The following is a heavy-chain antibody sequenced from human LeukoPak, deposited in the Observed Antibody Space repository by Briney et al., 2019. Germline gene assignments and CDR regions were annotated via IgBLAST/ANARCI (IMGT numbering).Heavy chain of an antibody. CDR2: ISSSSSYI. J-gene: IGHJ4*02. Sequence: GGSLRLSCAASGFTFSSYSMNWVRQAPGKGLEWVSSISSSSSYIYYADSVKGRFTISRDNAKNSLYLQMNSLRAEDTAVYYCARDDAAAGILLDYWGQGTLVPVSS. V-gene: IGHV3-21*01. CDR1: GFTFSSYS. D-gene: IGHD6-13*01. CDR3: ARDDAAAGILLDY.